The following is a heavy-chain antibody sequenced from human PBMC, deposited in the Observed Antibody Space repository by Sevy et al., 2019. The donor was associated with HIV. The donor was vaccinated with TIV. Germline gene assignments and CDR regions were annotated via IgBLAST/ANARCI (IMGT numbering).Heavy chain of an antibody. J-gene: IGHJ4*02. CDR2: ISYDGSKK. V-gene: IGHV3-30*09. CDR1: GFTFSSYA. Sequence: GGSLRLSCAASGFTFSSYALLWVRQAPGKGLEWVSLISYDGSKKYYSDTVKGRFAISRDEYKTILFLQMNSLRSEDTAIYYCARVGVSYCTDDCYHRFDYWGRRTLVTVSS. D-gene: IGHD2-21*02. CDR3: ARVGVSYCTDDCYHRFDY.